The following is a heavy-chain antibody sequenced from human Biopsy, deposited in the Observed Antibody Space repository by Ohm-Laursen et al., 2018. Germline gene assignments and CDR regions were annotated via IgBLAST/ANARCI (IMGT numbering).Heavy chain of an antibody. Sequence: GTLSLTCTVSGGSISSDYWSWIRQTPGEGLEWIGYIYYSGSTNYNPSLKSRVTTSVDTSKNQLSLRLNSVTAADTAVYYCARATNSTGWPYYYFYGMDVWGQGTTVTVSS. V-gene: IGHV4-59*01. CDR1: GGSISSDY. CDR2: IYYSGST. J-gene: IGHJ6*02. CDR3: ARATNSTGWPYYYFYGMDV. D-gene: IGHD2/OR15-2a*01.